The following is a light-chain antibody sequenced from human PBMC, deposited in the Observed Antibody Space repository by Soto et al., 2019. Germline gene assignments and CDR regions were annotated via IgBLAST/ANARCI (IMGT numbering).Light chain of an antibody. Sequence: DIQMTQSPSSLSASVGDRVTITCRASQSISSYLNWYQQKPGKAPKLLIYAASSLQSGVPSRFSGTGSGTDFTLTISSLQHEDFGTYYCQQSYSTPYTFGQGTKVDIK. J-gene: IGKJ2*01. CDR3: QQSYSTPYT. CDR2: AAS. CDR1: QSISSY. V-gene: IGKV1-39*01.